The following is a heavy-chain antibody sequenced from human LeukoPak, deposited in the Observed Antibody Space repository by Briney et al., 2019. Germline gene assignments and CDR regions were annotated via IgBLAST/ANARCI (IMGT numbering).Heavy chain of an antibody. CDR3: AKRDGYNPLDGLVIDH. CDR1: GFTFSSYA. Sequence: GGSLRLSCAASGFTFSSYAMNWVRQAPGKGLEWVSAISGSSGSGGSTYYADSVKGRFTISRDNSKKTLYLQMNSLRAEDTAVYYCAKRDGYNPLDGLVIDHWGQGTLVTVSS. J-gene: IGHJ4*02. V-gene: IGHV3-23*01. CDR2: ISGSSGSGGST. D-gene: IGHD5-24*01.